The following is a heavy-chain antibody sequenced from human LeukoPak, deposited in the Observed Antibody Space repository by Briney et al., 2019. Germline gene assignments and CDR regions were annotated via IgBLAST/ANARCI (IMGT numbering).Heavy chain of an antibody. CDR2: ITATTSST. CDR3: ARDPNGDYVGAFDF. CDR1: EFTFSIYA. Sequence: SGGSLRLSCTASEFTFSIYAMHWVRQAPGKRLEWVSTITATTSSTSYADSVKGRFTISRDNSKRTLYLQMNSLRAEDTAMYYCARDPNGDYVGAFDFWGQGTLVTVSS. J-gene: IGHJ3*01. D-gene: IGHD4-23*01. V-gene: IGHV3-23*01.